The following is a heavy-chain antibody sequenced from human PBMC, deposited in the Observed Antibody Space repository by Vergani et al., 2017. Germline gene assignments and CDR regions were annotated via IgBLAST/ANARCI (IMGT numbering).Heavy chain of an antibody. V-gene: IGHV3-20*04. Sequence: EVQLVESGGGVVRPGGSLRLSCAASGFTFGDYDMNWVRQAPGKGLEWVSRVKWNGDSSVYADSVKGRCTISRDNAKNSLYLQMTSLRAEDTAFYYCARRGSGNTYYFDYWGQGALVTVSS. D-gene: IGHD3-10*01. CDR1: GFTFGDYD. CDR3: ARRGSGNTYYFDY. J-gene: IGHJ4*02. CDR2: VKWNGDSS.